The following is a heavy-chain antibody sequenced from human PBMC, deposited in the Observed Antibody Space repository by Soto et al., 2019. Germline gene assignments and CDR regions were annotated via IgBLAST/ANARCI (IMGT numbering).Heavy chain of an antibody. Sequence: EVQLVESGGGLVQPGGSLRLSCAASGFTFSTYWMHWVRQAPGKGLVWVSRIKSDGSSTTYADSVKGRLTISIYNAKNRPYLEMNSLRVEYTAVYYCARSDWCDPWGQGTLVTFSS. V-gene: IGHV3-74*01. J-gene: IGHJ5*02. CDR3: ARSDWCDP. CDR1: GFTFSTYW. CDR2: IKSDGSST.